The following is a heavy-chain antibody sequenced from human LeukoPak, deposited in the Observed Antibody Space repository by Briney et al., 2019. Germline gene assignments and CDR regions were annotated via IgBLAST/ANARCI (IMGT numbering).Heavy chain of an antibody. CDR2: IIPIFGTT. D-gene: IGHD2-2*01. J-gene: IGHJ6*04. Sequence: GASVKASCKASGYTFTSYDINWVRQATGQGLEWMGGIIPIFGTTNYAQKFQDRVTINADQSTSTAYMELSSLRSDDTAVYYCARGTPRRTIVVVPAAMDVWGKGTTVTVSS. CDR1: GYTFTSYD. V-gene: IGHV1-69*13. CDR3: ARGTPRRTIVVVPAAMDV.